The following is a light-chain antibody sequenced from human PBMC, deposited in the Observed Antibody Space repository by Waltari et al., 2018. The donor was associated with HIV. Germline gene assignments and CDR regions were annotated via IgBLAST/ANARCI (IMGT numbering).Light chain of an antibody. Sequence: NFMLTQPHSVSESPGKTVTISCTRSSGSIASNYVQWYQQRPGSSPTTVIYEDNQRPSGVPDLFSGYIDSSANAASLTITGLKSEDEADYYCQSYDSSLWVFGGGTKLTVL. CDR3: QSYDSSLWV. CDR2: EDN. J-gene: IGLJ3*02. CDR1: SGSIASNY. V-gene: IGLV6-57*01.